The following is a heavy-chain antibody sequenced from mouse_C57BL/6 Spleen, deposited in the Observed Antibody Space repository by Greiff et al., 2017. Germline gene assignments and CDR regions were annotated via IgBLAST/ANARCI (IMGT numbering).Heavy chain of an antibody. D-gene: IGHD1-1*01. CDR1: GYAFSSSW. Sequence: QVQLQQSGPELVKPGASVKISCKASGYAFSSSWMNWVKQRPGKGLEWIGRIYPGDGDTNYNGKFKGKATLTADKSSSTAYMQLSSLTSEDSAVYFCAREGVITTVFSSFDDWGQGTTLTVSS. CDR2: IYPGDGDT. CDR3: AREGVITTVFSSFDD. J-gene: IGHJ2*01. V-gene: IGHV1-82*01.